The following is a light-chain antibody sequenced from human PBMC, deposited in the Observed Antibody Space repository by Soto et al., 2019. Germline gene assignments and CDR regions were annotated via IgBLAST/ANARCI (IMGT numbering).Light chain of an antibody. Sequence: EIVRTQSPATLSVSPGERATLSCRASQSVSSNLAWYQQKPGQAPRLLIYGAFTRATCIPARFSGSGSGTEFTLTISSMQSEDFAVYYCQQYTNCPPSTFGPGTKVDIK. CDR1: QSVSSN. CDR3: QQYTNCPPST. J-gene: IGKJ3*01. CDR2: GAF. V-gene: IGKV3-15*01.